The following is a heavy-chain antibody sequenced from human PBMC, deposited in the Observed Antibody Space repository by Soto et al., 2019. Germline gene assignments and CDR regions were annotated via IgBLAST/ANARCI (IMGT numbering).Heavy chain of an antibody. D-gene: IGHD3-16*01. Sequence: GESLKISCKGSGYNFITDWISWVRQMPGKGLGWMGRIDPTDSYTKYSPSFEGHVTISADKSISTAYLQWSSLKASDSAVYYCARLSRASFALDVWGQGTTVTVSS. CDR3: ARLSRASFALDV. J-gene: IGHJ6*02. CDR1: GYNFITDW. CDR2: IDPTDSYT. V-gene: IGHV5-10-1*01.